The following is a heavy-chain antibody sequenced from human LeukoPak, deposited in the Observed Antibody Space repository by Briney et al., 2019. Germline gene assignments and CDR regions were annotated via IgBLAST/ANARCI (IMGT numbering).Heavy chain of an antibody. Sequence: GGSLRLSCAASGFTFSSYAMSWVRQASGKGLEWVSAISGSGGSTYYADSVKGRFTISRDNSKNTLYLQMNSLRAEDTAVYYCAKTIPSGYYYDSSGYPYYFDYWGQGTLVTVSS. J-gene: IGHJ4*02. D-gene: IGHD3-22*01. V-gene: IGHV3-23*01. CDR3: AKTIPSGYYYDSSGYPYYFDY. CDR1: GFTFSSYA. CDR2: ISGSGGST.